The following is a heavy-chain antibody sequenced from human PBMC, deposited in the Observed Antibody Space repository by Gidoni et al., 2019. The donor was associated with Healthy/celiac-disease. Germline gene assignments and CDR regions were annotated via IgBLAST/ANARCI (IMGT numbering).Heavy chain of an antibody. CDR3: AKDIAHWGRGDAFDI. D-gene: IGHD3-16*01. CDR1: GFTFDDYA. J-gene: IGHJ3*02. V-gene: IGHV3-9*01. CDR2: ISWNSGSI. Sequence: EVQLVESGGGLVQPGRSLRLSCAASGFTFDDYAMHWVRQAPGKGLEWVSGISWNSGSIGYADSVKGRFTISRDNAKNSLYLQMNSLRAEDTALYYCAKDIAHWGRGDAFDIWGQGTMVTVSS.